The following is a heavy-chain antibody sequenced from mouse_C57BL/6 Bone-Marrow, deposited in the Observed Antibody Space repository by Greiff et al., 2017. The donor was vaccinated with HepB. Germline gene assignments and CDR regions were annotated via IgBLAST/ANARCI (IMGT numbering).Heavy chain of an antibody. Sequence: EVHLVESGGGLVQPGGSLKLSCAASGFTFSDYGMAWVRQAPRKGPEWVAFISNLAYSIYYADTVTGRFTISRENAKNTLYLEMSSLRSEDTAMYYCARLPPYWYFDVWGTGTTVTVSS. D-gene: IGHD5-1*01. CDR2: ISNLAYSI. CDR3: ARLPPYWYFDV. J-gene: IGHJ1*03. CDR1: GFTFSDYG. V-gene: IGHV5-15*01.